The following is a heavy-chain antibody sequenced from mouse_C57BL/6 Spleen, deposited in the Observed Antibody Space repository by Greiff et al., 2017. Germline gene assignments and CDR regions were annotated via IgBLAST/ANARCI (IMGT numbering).Heavy chain of an antibody. CDR1: GFSFSSYA. D-gene: IGHD3-3*01. Sequence: EVKLMESGAGLVKPGGSLKLSCAASGFSFSSYAMSWVRQTPEKRLEWVATISDGGSYTYYPDTVKGRFTISSDNAQTNLYLQRRHLKSEDTAMYYCAREGPNSFDYWGQGTILTVS. CDR2: ISDGGSYT. V-gene: IGHV5-4*01. CDR3: AREGPNSFDY. J-gene: IGHJ2*01.